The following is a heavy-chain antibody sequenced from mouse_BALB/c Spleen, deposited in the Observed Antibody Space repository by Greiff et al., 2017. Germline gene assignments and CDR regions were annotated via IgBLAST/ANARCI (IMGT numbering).Heavy chain of an antibody. V-gene: IGHV1-37*01. Sequence: EVQRVESGPELVKPGASVKISCKASGYSFTGYFMNWVKQSHGKSLEWIGRINPYNGDTFYNQKFKGKATLTVDKSSSTAHMELLSLTSEDSAVYYYGRSGEIYDGYFFAYWGQGTLVTVSA. CDR1: GYSFTGYF. CDR2: INPYNGDT. J-gene: IGHJ3*01. D-gene: IGHD2-3*01. CDR3: GRSGEIYDGYFFAY.